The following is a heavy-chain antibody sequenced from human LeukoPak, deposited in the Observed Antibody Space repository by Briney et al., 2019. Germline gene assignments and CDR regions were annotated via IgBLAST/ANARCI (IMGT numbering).Heavy chain of an antibody. CDR3: ARGRYPYYVWGSYPLEI. D-gene: IGHD3-16*02. Sequence: ASVKVSCKASGYTFTSHDINWVRQATGQGLEWMGWMNPNSGNTGYAQKFQGRVTITGNTSISTAYMELSSLRSEDTAVYYCARGRYPYYVWGSYPLEIWGQGTLVTVSS. V-gene: IGHV1-8*03. CDR2: MNPNSGNT. J-gene: IGHJ4*02. CDR1: GYTFTSHD.